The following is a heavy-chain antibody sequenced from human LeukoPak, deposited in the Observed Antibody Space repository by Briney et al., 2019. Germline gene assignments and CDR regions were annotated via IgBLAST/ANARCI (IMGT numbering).Heavy chain of an antibody. J-gene: IGHJ4*02. V-gene: IGHV3-7*01. CDR3: ARGNYDFWSGYRFDY. CDR1: GFPVSSNY. CDR2: IKQDGSEK. D-gene: IGHD3-3*01. Sequence: TGGSLRLSCAASGFPVSSNYMSWVRQAPGKGLEWVANIKQDGSEKYYVDSVKGRFTISRDNAKNSLYLQMNSLRAEDTAVYYCARGNYDFWSGYRFDYWGQGTLVTVSS.